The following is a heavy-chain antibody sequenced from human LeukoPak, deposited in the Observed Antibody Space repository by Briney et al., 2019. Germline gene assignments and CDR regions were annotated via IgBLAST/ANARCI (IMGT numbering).Heavy chain of an antibody. D-gene: IGHD3-22*01. J-gene: IGHJ3*02. CDR1: GFTFSNHW. V-gene: IGHV3-74*01. CDR2: ISPDGSRT. CDR3: ARGLPYYYESSGDAFDI. Sequence: GGSLRLSCAASGFTFSNHWMHWVRQTPEKGLVWVSNISPDGSRTDYADSVKGRFTISRDNAENTLYLQMNSLRAEDTAVYYCARGLPYYYESSGDAFDIWGQGTMVTVSS.